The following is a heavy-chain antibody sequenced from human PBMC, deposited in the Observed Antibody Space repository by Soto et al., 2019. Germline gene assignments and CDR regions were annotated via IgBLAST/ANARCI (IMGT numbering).Heavy chain of an antibody. Sequence: EVQLVESGGCLVQPGGSLRLSCAASGFTFSSYSMNWVRQAPGKGLEWVSYISSSSSTIYYADSVKGRFTISRDNAKNSLYLPMNSLRAEDTAVYYCAVVPAANGHYGMDVWGQGTTVTVSS. D-gene: IGHD2-2*01. CDR2: ISSSSSTI. V-gene: IGHV3-48*01. J-gene: IGHJ6*02. CDR1: GFTFSSYS. CDR3: AVVPAANGHYGMDV.